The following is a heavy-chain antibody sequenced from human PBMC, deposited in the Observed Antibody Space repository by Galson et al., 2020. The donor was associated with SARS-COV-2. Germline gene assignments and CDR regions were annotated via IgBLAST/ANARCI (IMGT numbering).Heavy chain of an antibody. CDR1: GGSISSSSYY. D-gene: IGHD6-13*01. J-gene: IGHJ5*02. CDR3: ARHEGGTAGLNWFDP. CDR2: IYYSGST. Sequence: SETLSLTCTVSGGSISSSSYYWGWLRQPPGKGREWIGCIYYSGSTYYNPSLKSRVTISVDTSKNQFSLRLSSVTAADTAVYYCARHEGGTAGLNWFDPGGQGTLVAVSS. V-gene: IGHV4-39*01.